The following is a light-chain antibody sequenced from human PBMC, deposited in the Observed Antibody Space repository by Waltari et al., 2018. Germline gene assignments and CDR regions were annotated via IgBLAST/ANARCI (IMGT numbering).Light chain of an antibody. J-gene: IGLJ1*01. V-gene: IGLV2-14*03. Sequence: QSALTQPASVSGSPGQSITISCTGTSSDVGGYNYVSWYQQHPGNAPKLMIYDVSNRPSGVSKRFSGSKSGNTASLTISGLQAEDEADYYCSSYTSSNTLGFGTGTKVTVL. CDR1: SSDVGGYNY. CDR2: DVS. CDR3: SSYTSSNTLG.